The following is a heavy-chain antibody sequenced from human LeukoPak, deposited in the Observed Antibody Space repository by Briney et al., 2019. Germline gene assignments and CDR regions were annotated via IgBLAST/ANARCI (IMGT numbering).Heavy chain of an antibody. Sequence: SETLSLTCTVSGGSMNNNNYFWAWIRQPPGKGLEWLVSISYGGINYHNPPLKSRITMSVDTSKMQFSLKLSSVTAADTAVYYCARLNGPKLDFDYWGPGTLVTVSS. J-gene: IGHJ4*02. CDR3: ARLNGPKLDFDY. CDR2: ISYGGIN. D-gene: IGHD2-8*01. CDR1: GGSMNNNNYF. V-gene: IGHV4-39*01.